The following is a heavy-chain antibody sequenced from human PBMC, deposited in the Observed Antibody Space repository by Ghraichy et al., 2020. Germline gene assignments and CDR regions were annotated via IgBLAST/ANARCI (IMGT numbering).Heavy chain of an antibody. J-gene: IGHJ4*02. Sequence: GGSLRLSCAASGFTFSSYWMHWVRQAPGKGLVWVSLINTDGSDTYYADSVEGRFTISRDKAKNTMYLQMNSLRAEDTAVYYCARDLRMHNSWGQGTLVTVSS. D-gene: IGHD2-15*01. CDR3: ARDLRMHNS. CDR2: INTDGSDT. V-gene: IGHV3-74*01. CDR1: GFTFSSYW.